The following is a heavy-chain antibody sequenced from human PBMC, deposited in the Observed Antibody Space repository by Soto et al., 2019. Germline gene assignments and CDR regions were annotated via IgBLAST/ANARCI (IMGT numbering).Heavy chain of an antibody. Sequence: QITLNESGPTQVKPRQTLTLTCTFSGFSLTTSGVGVGWIRQSPGKAPERLALIYWDDDKRYSPSLKSRLTITKDTSKNQVVLTRADLDTEDTATYFCARRVLRTVFGLVTTTAIYFDFWGQGTPVAVSS. CDR1: GFSLTTSGVG. CDR2: IYWDDDK. CDR3: ARRVLRTVFGLVTTTAIYFDF. V-gene: IGHV2-5*02. D-gene: IGHD3-3*01. J-gene: IGHJ4*02.